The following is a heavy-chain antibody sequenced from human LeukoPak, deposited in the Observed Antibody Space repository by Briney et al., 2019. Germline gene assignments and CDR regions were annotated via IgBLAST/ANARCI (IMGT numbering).Heavy chain of an antibody. V-gene: IGHV3-30*03. CDR2: IAYDGSNK. Sequence: PGGSLRLSCAASGFTFISYGVHWVRQAPGKGLEWVAFIAYDGSNKYYADSVKGRFTISRDNSKNTLSLQMNSLRAEDTAVYYCARRNHYESKETDYWGQGTLVTVSS. CDR3: ARRNHYESKETDY. D-gene: IGHD3-22*01. CDR1: GFTFISYG. J-gene: IGHJ4*02.